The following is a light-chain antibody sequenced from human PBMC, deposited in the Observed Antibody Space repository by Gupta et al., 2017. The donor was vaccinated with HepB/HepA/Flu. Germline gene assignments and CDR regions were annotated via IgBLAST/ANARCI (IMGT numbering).Light chain of an antibody. CDR2: GAS. CDR3: QQYNNWPPWT. J-gene: IGKJ1*01. Sequence: EIVMTQSPATLSVSPGERATLSCRASHSVSSNLAWYQQKPGQAPRLLIYGASTRATGIPARFSGSGYGTEFTLTISSLQSEDFAVYYCQQYNNWPPWTFGQGTKVEIK. CDR1: HSVSSN. V-gene: IGKV3-15*01.